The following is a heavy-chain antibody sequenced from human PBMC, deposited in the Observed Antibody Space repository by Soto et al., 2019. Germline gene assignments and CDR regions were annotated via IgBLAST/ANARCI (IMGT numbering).Heavy chain of an antibody. CDR3: ARSVAVPGAHIDY. J-gene: IGHJ4*02. CDR2: VYYTGST. V-gene: IGHV4-59*01. Sequence: TLSLACSVSGGSISGSYWSWIRQSPGKGLEWLGYVYYTGSTNYSPSLRSRVSISVDTSKNEFSLRLSSVTAADTAVYFCARSVAVPGAHIDYWGQGTQATVS. CDR1: GGSISGSY. D-gene: IGHD6-19*01.